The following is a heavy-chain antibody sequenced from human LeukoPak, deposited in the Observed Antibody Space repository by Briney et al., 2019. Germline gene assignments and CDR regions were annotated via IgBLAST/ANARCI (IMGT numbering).Heavy chain of an antibody. D-gene: IGHD3-22*01. J-gene: IGHJ4*02. V-gene: IGHV3-23*01. CDR1: GITLSNYG. CDR3: AKRGVVIRVILVGFHKEAYYFDS. Sequence: PGGSLRLSCAVSGITLSNYGMSWVRQAPRKGLEWVAGISGSGGNTNYAASVKGRFSIFRDNPKNTLYLQMNSLRAEDTAVYFCAKRGVVIRVILVGFHKEAYYFDSWGQGALVTVSS. CDR2: ISGSGGNT.